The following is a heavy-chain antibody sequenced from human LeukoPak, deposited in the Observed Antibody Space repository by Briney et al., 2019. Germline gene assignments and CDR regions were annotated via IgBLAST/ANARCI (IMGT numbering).Heavy chain of an antibody. Sequence: PGGSLRLSCAASGFTFSRYWMHWLRQGPGKGLVWVSRISTDGSSSTYADSVKGRFTISRDNGKNTLYLQMNSLRAGDTAVYYCASYLTSIPSGMDVWGQGTTVIVSS. CDR1: GFTFSRYW. J-gene: IGHJ6*02. D-gene: IGHD2/OR15-2a*01. CDR2: ISTDGSSS. CDR3: ASYLTSIPSGMDV. V-gene: IGHV3-74*01.